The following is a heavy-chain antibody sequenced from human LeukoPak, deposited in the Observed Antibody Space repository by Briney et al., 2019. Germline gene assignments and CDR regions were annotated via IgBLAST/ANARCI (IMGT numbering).Heavy chain of an antibody. V-gene: IGHV3-23*01. CDR3: VKEPGAFHATYGMDV. D-gene: IGHD1-26*01. CDR2: ISGSGGST. CDR1: GFTFSSYA. J-gene: IGHJ6*02. Sequence: GSLRLSCAASGFTFSSYAMSWVRQAPGKGLEWVSAISGSGGSTYYADSVKGRFTISRDNSKNTLYLQMNSLRAEDTAVYYCVKEPGAFHATYGMDVWGQGTTVTVSS.